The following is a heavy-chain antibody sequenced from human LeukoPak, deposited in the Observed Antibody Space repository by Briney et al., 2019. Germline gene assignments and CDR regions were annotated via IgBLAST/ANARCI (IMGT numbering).Heavy chain of an antibody. CDR3: VKDTGLYLAVTGMDF. CDR1: GFTFDDYA. CDR2: ISWNSGTI. V-gene: IGHV3-9*01. Sequence: GRSLRLSCAASGFTFDDYAMHWVRQAPGKGLEWVSGISWNSGTIGYADSVKGRFTISRDNARNSLYLQMSSLSAEDTALYYCVKDTGLYLAVTGMDFWGQGTPVTVSS. D-gene: IGHD6-19*01. J-gene: IGHJ4*02.